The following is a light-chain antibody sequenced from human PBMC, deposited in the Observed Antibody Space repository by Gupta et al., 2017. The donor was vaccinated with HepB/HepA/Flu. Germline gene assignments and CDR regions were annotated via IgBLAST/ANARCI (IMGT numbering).Light chain of an antibody. CDR1: SSDVGGYNY. Sequence: QSALTQPASMSGSPGQSITISCTGTSSDVGGYNYVSWYQQHPGKAPKLMIYDVSNRPSGVSNRFSGSKSGNTASLIISGLQAEDDADYYCFSFTSSSTWVFGGGTKLTVL. V-gene: IGLV2-14*03. CDR3: FSFTSSSTWV. CDR2: DVS. J-gene: IGLJ3*02.